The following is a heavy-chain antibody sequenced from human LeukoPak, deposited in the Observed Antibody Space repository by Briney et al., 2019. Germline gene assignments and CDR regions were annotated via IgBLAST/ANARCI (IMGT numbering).Heavy chain of an antibody. Sequence: SETLSLTCAVYGGSFSRYYWTWIRQPPGKGLEWIGEINHSGSANYNPSLKSRVTISVDASKSQFSLRLSSVTAADTAVYYCARGYSSGGSCYWNYYYYMDVWGEGTTVTVSS. CDR1: GGSFSRYY. V-gene: IGHV4-34*01. D-gene: IGHD2-15*01. CDR3: ARGYSSGGSCYWNYYYYMDV. J-gene: IGHJ6*03. CDR2: INHSGSA.